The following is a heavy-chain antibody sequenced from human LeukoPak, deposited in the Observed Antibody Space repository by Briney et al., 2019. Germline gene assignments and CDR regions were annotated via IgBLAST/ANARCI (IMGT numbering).Heavy chain of an antibody. CDR2: IDYSGSP. CDR1: GGSVSSGSYY. V-gene: IGHV4-61*01. J-gene: IGHJ6*02. D-gene: IGHD3-22*01. CDR3: ARFNYFDSIDYFSYYYGMDV. Sequence: PSETLSLTCTVSGGSVSSGSYYWSWIRQPPGKGLEWIGYIDYSGSPNYNPSLKSRLAISVDTSKNQFSLKLSSVSAADTAVYYCARFNYFDSIDYFSYYYGMDVWGQGTTVTVSS.